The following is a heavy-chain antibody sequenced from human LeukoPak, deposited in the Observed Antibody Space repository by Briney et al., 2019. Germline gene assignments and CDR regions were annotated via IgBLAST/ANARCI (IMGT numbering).Heavy chain of an antibody. CDR2: ISSSSSYI. CDR3: ARRTILTAPLDY. V-gene: IGHV3-21*04. CDR1: GFTFSSYS. D-gene: IGHD3-9*01. Sequence: PGGSLRLSCAASGFTFSSYSMNWVRQAPGKGLEWVSSISSSSSYIYYADSVKGRFTISRGNSKKTLYLHMNSLRAEDTAVYYCARRTILTAPLDYWGQGTLVTVSP. J-gene: IGHJ4*02.